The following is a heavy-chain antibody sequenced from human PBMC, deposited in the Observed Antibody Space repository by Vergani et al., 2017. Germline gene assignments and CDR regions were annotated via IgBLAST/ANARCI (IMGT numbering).Heavy chain of an antibody. Sequence: QVQLQQWGAGLLKPSETLSLTCAVYGGSFSGYYWSWIRQPPGKGLEWIGEINHSGSTNYNPSLKSRVTISVDTSKNQFSLKLSSVTAADTAGYYCARGRLVRGVIKGPSWDYWGQGTLVTVSS. V-gene: IGHV4-34*01. CDR3: ARGRLVRGVIKGPSWDY. CDR1: GGSFSGYY. J-gene: IGHJ4*02. D-gene: IGHD3-10*01. CDR2: INHSGST.